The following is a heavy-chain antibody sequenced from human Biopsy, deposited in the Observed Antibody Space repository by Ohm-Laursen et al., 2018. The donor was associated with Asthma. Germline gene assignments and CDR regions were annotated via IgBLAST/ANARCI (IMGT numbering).Heavy chain of an antibody. V-gene: IGHV1-69*01. CDR2: ISPIFGST. J-gene: IGHJ6*02. CDR3: AKARCYYYYCDMEV. CDR1: GGTFNNYA. Sequence: VSSVKVSCKPSGGTFNNYAINWVRQAPGQGLEWMGGISPIFGSTAYAQKFRGRVTITADVFTSTVYMELSGLRSEDTAVLYCAKARCYYYYCDMEVWGPGTAITVSS.